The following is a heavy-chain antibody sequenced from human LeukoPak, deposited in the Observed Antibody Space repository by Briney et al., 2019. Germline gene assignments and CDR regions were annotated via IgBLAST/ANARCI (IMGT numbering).Heavy chain of an antibody. V-gene: IGHV3-48*03. CDR3: ARDAPAEQQHGE. Sequence: GGSLRLSCAASGFTFSSYEMNWVRQAPGKGLEWVSYISTSGSTIYYADSVKGRFTVSRDNGKNSLHLQMNSLRAEDTAVYYCARDAPAEQQHGEGGQGTLVTVSS. D-gene: IGHD6-13*01. CDR2: ISTSGSTI. CDR1: GFTFSSYE. J-gene: IGHJ4*02.